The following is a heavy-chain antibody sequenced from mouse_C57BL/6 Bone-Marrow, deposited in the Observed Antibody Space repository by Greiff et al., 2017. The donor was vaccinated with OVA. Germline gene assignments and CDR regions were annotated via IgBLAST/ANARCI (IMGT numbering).Heavy chain of an antibody. V-gene: IGHV1-64*01. CDR2: IHPNSGST. CDR1: GYTFTSYW. CDR3: ARDSAGYGCFDY. D-gene: IGHD3-2*02. Sequence: QVQLQQPGAELVKPGASVKLSCKASGYTFTSYWMHWVKQRPGQGLEWIGMIHPNSGSTNYNEKFKSKATLTVDKSSSTAYMQLSSLTSEDSAVYYGARDSAGYGCFDYWGQGTTLTVSS. J-gene: IGHJ2*01.